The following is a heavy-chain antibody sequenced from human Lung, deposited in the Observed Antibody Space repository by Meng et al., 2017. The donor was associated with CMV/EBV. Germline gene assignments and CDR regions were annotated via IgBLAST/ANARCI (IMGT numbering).Heavy chain of an antibody. J-gene: IGHJ4*01. CDR3: ATDRRYDILTGYFDH. CDR1: GYNLNELS. CDR2: FDTEDGEP. V-gene: IGHV1-24*01. D-gene: IGHD3-9*01. Sequence: VQLVQYGAGGQKPGASAKVSCKVAGYNLNELSMHWLRQAPGKGLEWMGGFDTEDGEPIYAQKFQGRVTMTEDTSTDTAYMELSSMRSEDTAVYYCATDRRYDILTGYFDHGGHGPRVTVSS.